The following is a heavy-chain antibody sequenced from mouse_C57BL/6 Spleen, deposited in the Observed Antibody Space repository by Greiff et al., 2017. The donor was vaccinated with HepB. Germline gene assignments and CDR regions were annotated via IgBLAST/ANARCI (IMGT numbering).Heavy chain of an antibody. J-gene: IGHJ3*01. Sequence: VKLLESGAELMKPGASVKLSCKATGYTFTGYWIEWVKQRPGHGLEWIGEILPGSGSTNYNEKFKGKATFTAYTSSNTAYMQLSSLTTEDSAIYYCATLGGYDYDGAPWFAYWGQGTLVTVSA. CDR2: ILPGSGST. V-gene: IGHV1-9*01. D-gene: IGHD2-4*01. CDR1: GYTFTGYW. CDR3: ATLGGYDYDGAPWFAY.